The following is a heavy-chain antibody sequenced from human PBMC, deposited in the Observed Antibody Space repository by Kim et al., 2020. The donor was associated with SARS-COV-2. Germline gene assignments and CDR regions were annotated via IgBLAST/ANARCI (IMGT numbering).Heavy chain of an antibody. CDR2: ISSSSSTI. CDR3: ARDLRQQLPDYGYYYGM. J-gene: IGHJ6*01. CDR1: GFTFSSYS. D-gene: IGHD4-17*01. Sequence: GGSLRLSCAASGFTFSSYSMNWVRQAPGKGLEWVSYISSSSSTIYSADSVKGRFTISRDNAKNSLYLQMNSLRAEDTAVYYCARDLRQQLPDYGYYYGM. V-gene: IGHV3-48*01.